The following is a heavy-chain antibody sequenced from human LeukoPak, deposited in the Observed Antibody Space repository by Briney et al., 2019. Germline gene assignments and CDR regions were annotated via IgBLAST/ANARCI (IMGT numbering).Heavy chain of an antibody. D-gene: IGHD2-2*01. CDR1: GYTFTSYG. J-gene: IGHJ5*02. CDR3: ARVHCSSTSCYVQRPFDP. CDR2: ISAYNGNT. Sequence: ASVKVSCKASGYTFTSYGISWVRQAPGQGLEWMGCISAYNGNTNYAQKLQGRVTMTTDTSTSTAYMELRSLRSDDTAVYYCARVHCSSTSCYVQRPFDPWGQGTLVTVSS. V-gene: IGHV1-18*01.